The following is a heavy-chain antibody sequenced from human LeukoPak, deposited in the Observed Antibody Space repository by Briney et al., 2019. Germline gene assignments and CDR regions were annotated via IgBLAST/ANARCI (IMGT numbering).Heavy chain of an antibody. Sequence: GGSLRLSCAASGFTFSGYWMHWVRQAPGKGLVWVSRINSDGSSTSYADSVKGRFTISRDNAKNTLYLQMNSLRAEDTAVYYCARESSSSWYAPYDYWGQGTLVTVSS. J-gene: IGHJ4*02. CDR1: GFTFSGYW. CDR2: INSDGSST. CDR3: ARESSSSWYAPYDY. D-gene: IGHD6-13*01. V-gene: IGHV3-74*01.